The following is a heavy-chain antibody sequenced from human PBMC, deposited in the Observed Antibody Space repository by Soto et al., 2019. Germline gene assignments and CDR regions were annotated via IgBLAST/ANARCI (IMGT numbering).Heavy chain of an antibody. Sequence: RASVKLSCKPSAVTFSSYAISLVRQAPGQGLEWMGWIIPIFGTANYAQKFQGRDTITADESTSTAYMELSSLRSEDTAVYYCASGTSAVVVTQFDPWGQGTLVTVSS. V-gene: IGHV1-69*13. D-gene: IGHD3-22*01. J-gene: IGHJ5*02. CDR1: AVTFSSYA. CDR3: ASGTSAVVVTQFDP. CDR2: IIPIFGTA.